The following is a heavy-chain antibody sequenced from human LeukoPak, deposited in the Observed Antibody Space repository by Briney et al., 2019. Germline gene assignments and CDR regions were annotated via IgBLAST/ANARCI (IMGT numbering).Heavy chain of an antibody. CDR3: AKVAPGPFHY. Sequence: ASVKVSCKASGYTFTGYYIHWVRQAPGRGLEWMGWINPNSGVTNYAQRFQGRVTMTRDTSITTAYMELSRLTSDDTAVYYCAKVAPGPFHYWGQGTLVTVSS. CDR2: INPNSGVT. J-gene: IGHJ4*02. CDR1: GYTFTGYY. V-gene: IGHV1-2*02.